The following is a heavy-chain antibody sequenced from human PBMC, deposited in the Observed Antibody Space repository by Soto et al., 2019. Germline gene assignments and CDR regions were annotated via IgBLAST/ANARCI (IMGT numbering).Heavy chain of an antibody. CDR1: GGSISNFY. D-gene: IGHD5-18*01. J-gene: IGHJ4*02. V-gene: IGHV4-59*12. CDR3: ARADTAMTTPFDY. CDR2: VDYSRTA. Sequence: SETLSLTCTVSGGSISNFYWSWIRQPPGKGLEWIGYVDYSRTANYNPSLKSRVSMSVDTSKNQLSLKVTSVTAADTAMYYCARADTAMTTPFDYWGQGTLVTVSS.